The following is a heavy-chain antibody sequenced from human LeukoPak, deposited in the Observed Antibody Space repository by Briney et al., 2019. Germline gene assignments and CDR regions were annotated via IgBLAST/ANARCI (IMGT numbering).Heavy chain of an antibody. D-gene: IGHD6-19*01. Sequence: PGGSLRLSCAASGFIFNNYGLIWVRQAPGKGLEWVSAISNDGGGTNYADFVKGRFTISRDNSKNTVYLQMNSLRAEDTAVYYCAKTTTGYSSGRFPGWPVDSWGQGTLVTVSS. CDR3: AKTTTGYSSGRFPGWPVDS. J-gene: IGHJ4*02. CDR1: GFIFNNYG. V-gene: IGHV3-23*01. CDR2: ISNDGGGT.